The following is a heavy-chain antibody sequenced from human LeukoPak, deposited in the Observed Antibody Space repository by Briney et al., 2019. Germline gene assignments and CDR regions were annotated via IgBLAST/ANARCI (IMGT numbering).Heavy chain of an antibody. D-gene: IGHD3-22*01. CDR3: ARDRSPRHYCDTSDYHGAAHY. Sequence: ASVKVSCKASGYTFTSYGISWVRQAPGQGLEWMGWISAYNGNTNYAQKLQGRVTMTTDTSTSTAYMELRSLRSDDTAVYYCARDRSPRHYCDTSDYHGAAHYWGQGTLVTVSS. CDR1: GYTFTSYG. CDR2: ISAYNGNT. J-gene: IGHJ4*02. V-gene: IGHV1-18*01.